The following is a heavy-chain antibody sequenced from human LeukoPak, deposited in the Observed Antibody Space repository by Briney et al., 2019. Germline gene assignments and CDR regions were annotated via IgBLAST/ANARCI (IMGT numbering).Heavy chain of an antibody. J-gene: IGHJ4*02. Sequence: SETLSLTCTVSGGSIGSYYWSWFPQPPGKGLEWIGYIYYSGSTNYNPSLKSRVTISVDTSKNQFSLKLSSVSAADTAVYYCARVFVAYESRGFDHRGQGTLVTVSS. D-gene: IGHD3-22*01. V-gene: IGHV4-59*01. CDR2: IYYSGST. CDR1: GGSIGSYY. CDR3: ARVFVAYESRGFDH.